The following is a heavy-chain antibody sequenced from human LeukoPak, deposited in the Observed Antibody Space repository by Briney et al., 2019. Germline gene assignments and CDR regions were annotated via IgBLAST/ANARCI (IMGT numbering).Heavy chain of an antibody. CDR3: ARHLSPYSSSHTFDI. D-gene: IGHD6-6*01. J-gene: IGHJ3*02. CDR1: GFTFSSYW. CDR2: ISYDGSNK. V-gene: IGHV3-30*03. Sequence: GGSLRLSCAASGFTFSSYWMSWVRQAPGKGLEWVAVISYDGSNKYYADSVKGRFTISRDNSKNTLYLQMNSLRAEDTAVYYCARHLSPYSSSHTFDIWDQGTMVTVSS.